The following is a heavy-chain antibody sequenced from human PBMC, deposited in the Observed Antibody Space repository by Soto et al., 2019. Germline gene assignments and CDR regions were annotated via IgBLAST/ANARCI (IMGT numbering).Heavy chain of an antibody. D-gene: IGHD3-22*01. CDR2: ISAYNGNT. CDR1: GYTFTSYG. J-gene: IGHJ3*02. Sequence: ASVKVSCKASGYTFTSYGISWVRQAPGQRLEWMGWISAYNGNTNYAQKLQGRVTMTTDTPTSTAYMELRSLRSDDTAVYYCAGRSGYSDAFDIWGQGTMVTVSS. CDR3: AGRSGYSDAFDI. V-gene: IGHV1-18*01.